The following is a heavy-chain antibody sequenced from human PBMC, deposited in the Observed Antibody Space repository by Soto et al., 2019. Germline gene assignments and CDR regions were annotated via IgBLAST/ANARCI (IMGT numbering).Heavy chain of an antibody. CDR3: ARDMHAGFTHYFDP. J-gene: IGHJ5*02. V-gene: IGHV4-59*02. D-gene: IGHD1-26*01. Sequence: SETLSLTCFVSGGSVTSHHWRWIRQFPGQGLQWTAYTSYTAYMIDSPALRSRVSILLATSKNHSSLSLTFMTAADTAVYSCARDMHAGFTHYFDPWGQGTLLPVSS. CDR1: GGSVTSHH. CDR2: TSYTAYM.